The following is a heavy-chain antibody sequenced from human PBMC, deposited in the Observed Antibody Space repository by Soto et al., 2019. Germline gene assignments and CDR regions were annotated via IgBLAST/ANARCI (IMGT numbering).Heavy chain of an antibody. Sequence: SVKVSCKASGFTFTSSAVQWVRQARGQRLEWIGWIVVGSGNTNYAQRFQERVTITRDMSTSTAYMKLSSLKSEDTAVYTCAATSVQLSSQMHYWGQGTLVTVSS. CDR2: IVVGSGNT. V-gene: IGHV1-58*01. CDR1: GFTFTSSA. CDR3: AATSVQLSSQMHY. D-gene: IGHD5-18*01. J-gene: IGHJ4*02.